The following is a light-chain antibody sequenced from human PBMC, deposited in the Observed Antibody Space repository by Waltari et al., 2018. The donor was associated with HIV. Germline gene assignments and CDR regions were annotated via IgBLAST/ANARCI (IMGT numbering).Light chain of an antibody. CDR2: QIS. Sequence: DIVLTQTPLSSPVTLVQPPSISCTSSQSLVHSDGHPYLAWLQQRPGQSPRLLISQISKRFSGVPDRFSGSGAGTDFTLTISRVEAEDVGVYYCMQATHFPRTFGQGTKVEI. CDR1: QSLVHSDGHPY. J-gene: IGKJ1*01. V-gene: IGKV2-24*01. CDR3: MQATHFPRT.